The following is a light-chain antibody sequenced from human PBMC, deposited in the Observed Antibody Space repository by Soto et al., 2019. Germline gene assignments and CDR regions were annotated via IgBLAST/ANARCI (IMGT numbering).Light chain of an antibody. CDR2: DAS. CDR1: QDISNY. J-gene: IGKJ1*01. CDR3: RQYDNPWT. Sequence: DIQMTQSPSSLSASVGDRVTITCQASQDISNYLNWYQQKPGKAPKLLIYDASNLETGVPSRFSGSGSGTDFTFTISSLQPEDIATYYCRQYDNPWTFGQGTKVEIK. V-gene: IGKV1-33*01.